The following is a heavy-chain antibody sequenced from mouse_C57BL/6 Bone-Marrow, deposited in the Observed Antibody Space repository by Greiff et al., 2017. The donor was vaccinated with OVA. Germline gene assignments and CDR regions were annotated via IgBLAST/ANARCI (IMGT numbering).Heavy chain of an antibody. CDR3: ARLLCYYYSMDY. J-gene: IGHJ4*01. Sequence: EVKLMESGGGLVQPGGSLKLSCAASGFTFSDYGMAWVRQAPRKGLEWVAYISNLAYSIYYADTVTGRFTISRENANNTLYLEMSSLRSEDTAMYYCARLLCYYYSMDYWGQGTSVTVSS. CDR2: ISNLAYSI. CDR1: GFTFSDYG. D-gene: IGHD3-3*01. V-gene: IGHV5-15*01.